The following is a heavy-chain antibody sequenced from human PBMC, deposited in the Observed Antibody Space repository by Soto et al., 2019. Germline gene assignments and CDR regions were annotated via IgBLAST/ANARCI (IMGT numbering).Heavy chain of an antibody. CDR2: ISSSASHI. V-gene: IGHV3-21*01. D-gene: IGHD2-15*01. CDR3: ARGYTGYCSGGTCYWFDP. J-gene: IGHJ5*02. CDR1: GFSFSSYS. Sequence: EVQLVESGGGLVKPGGSLRLSCAASGFSFSSYSMNWVRQAPGTGLEWVSSISSSASHINYADSVKGRFTISRDTAKKSLYLQMTSLRAEDTAVYYCARGYTGYCSGGTCYWFDPWGQGPLVTVSS.